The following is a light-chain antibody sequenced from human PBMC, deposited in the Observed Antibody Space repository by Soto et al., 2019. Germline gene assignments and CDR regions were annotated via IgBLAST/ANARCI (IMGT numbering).Light chain of an antibody. V-gene: IGLV2-8*01. CDR1: SSDVGGYKY. CDR3: SSYAGSNFVV. CDR2: AVS. J-gene: IGLJ2*01. Sequence: QSVLTQPPSASGSPGQSVTISCTGTSSDVGGYKYVSWYQQYPGKAPKLMIYAVSKRPSGVPDRFSGSKSGNTASLTVSGLQAEDEADYYCSSYAGSNFVVFGGGTKVTVL.